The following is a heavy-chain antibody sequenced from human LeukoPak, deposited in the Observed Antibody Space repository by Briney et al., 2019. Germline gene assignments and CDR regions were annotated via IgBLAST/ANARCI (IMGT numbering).Heavy chain of an antibody. Sequence: SVKLSCKASGGTFSSYAISWWRQAPGPGLEWMGWISAYNGNTNYAQKLQGRVTMTTDTSTSTAYMELRSLRSVDTAVYYCAIAGYSYGIFDYWGQGTLVTVSS. CDR1: GGTFSSYA. D-gene: IGHD5-18*01. CDR2: ISAYNGNT. CDR3: AIAGYSYGIFDY. J-gene: IGHJ4*02. V-gene: IGHV1-18*01.